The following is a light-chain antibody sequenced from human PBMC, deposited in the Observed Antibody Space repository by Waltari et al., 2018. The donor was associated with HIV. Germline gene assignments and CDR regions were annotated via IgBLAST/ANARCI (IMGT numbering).Light chain of an antibody. V-gene: IGLV2-23*02. J-gene: IGLJ2*01. CDR2: EVT. Sequence: QSALTQPASVSGSPGQSITLSYTGTSRDVGSYDLVPWYQQHPGKAPTLTSYEVTHRASGVSNRFSGSKSGNTASLTISGLQAEDEADYYCCSYAGSSTVFGGGTKLTVL. CDR3: CSYAGSSTV. CDR1: SRDVGSYDL.